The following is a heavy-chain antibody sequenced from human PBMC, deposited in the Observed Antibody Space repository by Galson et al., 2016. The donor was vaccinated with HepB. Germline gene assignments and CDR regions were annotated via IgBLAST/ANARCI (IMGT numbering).Heavy chain of an antibody. J-gene: IGHJ4*02. CDR3: ARNATGDLDF. CDR1: GYSFTSYW. Sequence: QSGADVKKPGESLKISCKGSGYSFTSYWILWVRQMPGQGLEWLGIIHPVESDTRYRPSFQAQVTISADKSTSTANVQWSSLKASDTAMDYCARNATGDLDFWGQGTLVTVSS. V-gene: IGHV5-51*01. D-gene: IGHD1-14*01. CDR2: IHPVESDT.